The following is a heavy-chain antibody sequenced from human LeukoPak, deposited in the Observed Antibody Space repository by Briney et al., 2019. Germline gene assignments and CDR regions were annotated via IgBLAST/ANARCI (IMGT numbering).Heavy chain of an antibody. V-gene: IGHV5-10-1*01. J-gene: IGHJ4*02. CDR3: ARHAGAADYFDF. CDR1: AYTFTSYW. CDR2: IDPSDSYP. Sequence: GESLRISCKGSAYTFTSYWISWVRQLPGQGLEWMGRIDPSDSYPNYSPSFQGHVTITADKSITTSYLHWSSLKASDTAMYFCARHAGAADYFDFWGQGTLVTVSS. D-gene: IGHD2-2*01.